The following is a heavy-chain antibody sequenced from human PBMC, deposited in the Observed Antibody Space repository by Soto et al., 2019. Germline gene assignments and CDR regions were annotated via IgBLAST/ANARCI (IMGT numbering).Heavy chain of an antibody. V-gene: IGHV1-18*01. D-gene: IGHD3-3*01. Sequence: QVQLVQFGPGGKKPGASGRVSCKASGSPFPSFGISGVGQALGKGLEWMGWISASNGNTTYAQKLQGRVTMTTDTSTSTAYMELRSLRSDDTAVYYCARDFRVVTLDYWGQGTLVTVSS. CDR3: ARDFRVVTLDY. CDR1: GSPFPSFG. J-gene: IGHJ4*02. CDR2: ISASNGNT.